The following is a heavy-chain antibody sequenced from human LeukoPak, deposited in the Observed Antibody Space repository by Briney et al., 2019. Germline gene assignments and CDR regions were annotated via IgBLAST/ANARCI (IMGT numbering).Heavy chain of an antibody. Sequence: SETLSLTCTVSGGSISSYCWSWIRQPPGKGLEWVGYIYYSGSTNYNPSLKSRVTISVDTSKNQFSLKLSSVTAADTAVYYCARLYGSGSLTDYWGQGTLVTVSS. J-gene: IGHJ4*02. CDR3: ARLYGSGSLTDY. CDR1: GGSISSYC. V-gene: IGHV4-59*01. D-gene: IGHD3-10*01. CDR2: IYYSGST.